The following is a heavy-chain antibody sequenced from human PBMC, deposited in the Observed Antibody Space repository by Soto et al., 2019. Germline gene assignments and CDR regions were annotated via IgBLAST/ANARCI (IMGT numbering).Heavy chain of an antibody. CDR2: MNPYTGNA. V-gene: IGHV1-8*01. D-gene: IGHD3-22*01. CDR3: ARWAYYYDSSGYS. J-gene: IGHJ5*02. Sequence: WASVKVSCKAPGDTFTKYDINWVRQASGQGLEWMGRMNPYTGNADYAQKFQGRVTMTRNTSISTAYMELSGLTSEDTAVYYCARWAYYYDSSGYSWGQGTPVTVSS. CDR1: GDTFTKYD.